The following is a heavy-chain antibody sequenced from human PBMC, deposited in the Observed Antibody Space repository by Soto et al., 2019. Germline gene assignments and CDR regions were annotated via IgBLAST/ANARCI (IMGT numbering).Heavy chain of an antibody. J-gene: IGHJ5*02. V-gene: IGHV1-2*04. CDR2: INPNSGGT. CDR1: GYTFTGYY. CDR3: ARAIGVVAATTHNWFDP. D-gene: IGHD2-15*01. Sequence: ASVKVSCKASGYTFTGYYMHWVRQAPGQGLEWMGWINPNSGGTNYAQKFQGWVTMTRDTSISTAYMELSRLRSDDTAVYYCARAIGVVAATTHNWFDPWGQGTLVTVSS.